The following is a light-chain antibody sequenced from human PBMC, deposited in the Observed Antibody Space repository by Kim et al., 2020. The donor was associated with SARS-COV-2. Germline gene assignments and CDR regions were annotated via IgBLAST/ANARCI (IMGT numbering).Light chain of an antibody. Sequence: DVIMTQSPLSLPVTLGQPASISCRSSQSLLFRDGKTYLNWFHHRPGPSPRRLIYKVSNRDSGVPDRFSGSGSGTDFTLKIRRVEAEDVGVYYCMYGTHWPPSFTFGGGTKVDIK. CDR2: KVS. V-gene: IGKV2-30*01. CDR3: MYGTHWPPSFT. J-gene: IGKJ4*01. CDR1: QSLLFRDGKTY.